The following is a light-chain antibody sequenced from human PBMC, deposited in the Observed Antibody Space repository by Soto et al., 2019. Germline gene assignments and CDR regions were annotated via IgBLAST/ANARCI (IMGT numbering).Light chain of an antibody. J-gene: IGKJ1*01. CDR1: QSISSY. Sequence: DIQMTQSPSSLSASVEDRVTITCRASQSISSYLNWYQQKPGKAPKLLIYAASSLQSGVPSRFSGSGSGTDFTLTISSLQPEDFATYYCQQSYSTPRRTFGQGTKVEIK. V-gene: IGKV1-39*01. CDR3: QQSYSTPRRT. CDR2: AAS.